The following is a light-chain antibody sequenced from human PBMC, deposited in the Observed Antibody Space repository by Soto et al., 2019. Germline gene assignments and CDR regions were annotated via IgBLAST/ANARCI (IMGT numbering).Light chain of an antibody. J-gene: IGLJ2*01. V-gene: IGLV2-14*01. Sequence: QSALTQPASVSGSPGQSITISCTGTSNDIGGYNFVSWYQHHPGKAPKLIIYELNKRPSGVSNRFSASKSGNTASLTISGLQAEDEADYYCSSYTSTRTVLFGGGTKVTVL. CDR2: ELN. CDR1: SNDIGGYNF. CDR3: SSYTSTRTVL.